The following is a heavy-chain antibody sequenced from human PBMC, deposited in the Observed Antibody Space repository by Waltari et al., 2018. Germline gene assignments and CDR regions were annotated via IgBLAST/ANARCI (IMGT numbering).Heavy chain of an antibody. CDR2: INPSGGRT. J-gene: IGHJ4*02. CDR1: GYTFTSYY. Sequence: QVQMVQSGAEVKKPGASVKISCKASGYTFTSYYIHWVRQAPGQGLEWMGIINPSGGRTTYAQKFQGRVTMTRDTSTSTVYMELSSLRSDDTAVYYCARGARHFDYWGQGTLVTVSS. V-gene: IGHV1-46*01. CDR3: ARGARHFDY.